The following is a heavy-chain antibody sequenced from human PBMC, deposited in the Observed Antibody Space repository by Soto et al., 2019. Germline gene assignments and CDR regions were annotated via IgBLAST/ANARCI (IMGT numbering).Heavy chain of an antibody. Sequence: SVKVSCKASGGTFSSYAISWVRQAPGQWLEWMGVIIPIFGTANYAQKFQGRVTITADESTSTAYMELSSLRSEDTAVYYCARFYLSSSWGIDDFDIWGQGTMVTVSS. CDR2: IIPIFGTA. D-gene: IGHD6-13*01. CDR1: GGTFSSYA. V-gene: IGHV1-69*13. J-gene: IGHJ3*02. CDR3: ARFYLSSSWGIDDFDI.